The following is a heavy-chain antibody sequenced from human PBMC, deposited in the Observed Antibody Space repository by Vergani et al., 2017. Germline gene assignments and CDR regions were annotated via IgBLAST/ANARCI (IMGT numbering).Heavy chain of an antibody. D-gene: IGHD5-18*01. CDR2: IRNKAYGGTT. J-gene: IGHJ4*02. Sequence: EVQLVESGGGLVPPGRSLRLSCAASGFSFGDYAMTWVRQAPGKGLEWVAFIRNKAYGGTTEYAASVKGRFTISRDDSKRLAYLQLSGLKTDDTAVYCCSRRRGYSFGYSDYWGQGTLVTVSS. V-gene: IGHV3-49*04. CDR1: GFSFGDYA. CDR3: SRRRGYSFGYSDY.